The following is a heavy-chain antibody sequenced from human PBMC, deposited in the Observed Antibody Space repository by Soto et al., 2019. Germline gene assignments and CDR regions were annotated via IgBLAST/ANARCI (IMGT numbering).Heavy chain of an antibody. D-gene: IGHD3-22*01. CDR1: GGSISSYY. V-gene: IGHV4-4*07. Sequence: SETLSLTCTVSGGSISSYYWSWIRQPAGKGLEWIGRIYPSGSTNYNPSLKGRLTIAADTSENQFSLRLTSVTAADTAVYYCPRDYPYYYDNSCYSGYFDYWGQGTLVTVSS. J-gene: IGHJ4*02. CDR3: PRDYPYYYDNSCYSGYFDY. CDR2: IYPSGST.